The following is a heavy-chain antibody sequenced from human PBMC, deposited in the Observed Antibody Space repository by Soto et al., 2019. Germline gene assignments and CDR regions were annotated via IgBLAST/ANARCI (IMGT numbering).Heavy chain of an antibody. CDR1: GGSISSSSYY. Sequence: SETLSLTCTVSGGSISSSSYYWGWIRQPPGKGLEWIGSIYYSGSTYYNPSLKSRVTISVDTSKNQFSLKLSSVTAADTAVYYCARAHSSGWYQGRAFDIWGQGTMVTVSS. D-gene: IGHD6-19*01. V-gene: IGHV4-39*01. CDR3: ARAHSSGWYQGRAFDI. CDR2: IYYSGST. J-gene: IGHJ3*02.